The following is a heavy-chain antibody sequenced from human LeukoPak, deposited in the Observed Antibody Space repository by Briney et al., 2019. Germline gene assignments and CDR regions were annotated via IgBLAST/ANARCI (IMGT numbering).Heavy chain of an antibody. D-gene: IGHD2-15*01. CDR1: GFSFSSDA. CDR3: AKDRGRTWVQVAN. Sequence: PGESLRLSCIGTGFSFSSDAMGWGRQAPGKGLEWVSGISGSGGSTYYAGSVKGRFTISRDNSKNTLYLQMNSLRVEDTAVYYCAKDRGRTWVQVANWGQGTLVTVSS. J-gene: IGHJ4*02. CDR2: ISGSGGST. V-gene: IGHV3-23*01.